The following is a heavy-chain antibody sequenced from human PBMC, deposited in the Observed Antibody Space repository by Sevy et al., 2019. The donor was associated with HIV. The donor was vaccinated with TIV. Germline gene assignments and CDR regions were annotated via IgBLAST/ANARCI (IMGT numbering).Heavy chain of an antibody. CDR2: VYSGGAT. CDR1: GFTLTNEF. V-gene: IGHV3-53*01. D-gene: IGHD2-15*01. Sequence: GGSLRLSCAVSGFTLTNEFFSWVRQAPGTGLEWVAVVYSGGATYYADFVKGRFTISRDKSKNTLYLQMKSLRAEDTAVYYCARVGYCRGGTCFSGFYYGMDVWGQRTTVTVSS. J-gene: IGHJ6*02. CDR3: ARVGYCRGGTCFSGFYYGMDV.